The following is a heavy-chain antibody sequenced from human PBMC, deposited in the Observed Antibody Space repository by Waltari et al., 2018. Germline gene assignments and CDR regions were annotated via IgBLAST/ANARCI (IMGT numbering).Heavy chain of an antibody. V-gene: IGHV3-48*01. D-gene: IGHD5-12*01. CDR2: ISSSTTT. J-gene: IGHJ3*02. Sequence: EVQLVESGGGMVQPGESLRLSCAASGFTFSSYNMNWVRQAPGKWLEWVSYISSSTTTYYADYVKGRFTISRDNAKNSLYLQMNSLRAEDTALYYCARGRHGYIQDVFDIWGQGTMVSVSS. CDR3: ARGRHGYIQDVFDI. CDR1: GFTFSSYN.